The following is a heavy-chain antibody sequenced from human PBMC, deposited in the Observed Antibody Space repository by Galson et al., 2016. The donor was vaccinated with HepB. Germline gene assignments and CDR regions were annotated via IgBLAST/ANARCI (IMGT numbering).Heavy chain of an antibody. CDR3: VNYYYDSCGYFSSADWFDP. Sequence: SLRLSCAASGFTLSSYAMHWVRQAPGKGLEYVSGITSNGDSTYYADSVKGRFTISRDNSKNMLYLQMSSLRAEDTAVYYCVNYYYDSCGYFSSADWFDPWGQGTLVTVSS. J-gene: IGHJ5*02. D-gene: IGHD3-22*01. CDR2: ITSNGDST. CDR1: GFTLSSYA. V-gene: IGHV3-64D*06.